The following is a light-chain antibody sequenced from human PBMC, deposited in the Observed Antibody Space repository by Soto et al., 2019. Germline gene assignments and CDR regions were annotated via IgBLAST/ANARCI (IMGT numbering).Light chain of an antibody. Sequence: QSVLTQPPSASGTPGQRVTISCSGSSSNIGSNYVYWYQQLPGTAPKLLIYRNNQRPSGVPDRFSGSKSGTSASLAISGLQAEDEADYYCSSYTISNTLVFGSGTKLTVL. CDR1: SSNIGSNY. CDR3: SSYTISNTLV. CDR2: RNN. J-gene: IGLJ1*01. V-gene: IGLV1-47*01.